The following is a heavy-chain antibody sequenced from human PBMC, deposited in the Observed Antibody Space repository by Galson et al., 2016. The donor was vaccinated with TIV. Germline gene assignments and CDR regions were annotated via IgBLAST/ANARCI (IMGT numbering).Heavy chain of an antibody. V-gene: IGHV1-69*13. J-gene: IGHJ3*01. CDR2: IVPIFRTP. D-gene: IGHD3-22*01. Sequence: SVKVSCKASEDTFSNHAISWARQAPGQGLEWMGRIVPIFRTPTYAQKFQGRVTLTADESTSTAYMELSKLRSEDTAVYYCAREMYFYDSSRKGDAFDVWGQGSMVTVSS. CDR3: AREMYFYDSSRKGDAFDV. CDR1: EDTFSNHA.